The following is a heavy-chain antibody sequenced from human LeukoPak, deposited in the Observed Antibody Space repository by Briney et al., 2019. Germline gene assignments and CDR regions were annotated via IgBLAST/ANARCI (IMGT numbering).Heavy chain of an antibody. CDR3: ARGVEPLAANTLAY. Sequence: GGSPRLSCAAPGFTPITNAMTWVSHAPGKGLEWVSVLYSDGNTKYTASVQGRFTISRDHSKNTLDLEMNSLSPDDTAVYYCARGVEPLAANTLAYWGQGTLVTVSS. V-gene: IGHV3-53*01. CDR1: GFTPITNA. CDR2: LYSDGNT. D-gene: IGHD1-14*01. J-gene: IGHJ4*02.